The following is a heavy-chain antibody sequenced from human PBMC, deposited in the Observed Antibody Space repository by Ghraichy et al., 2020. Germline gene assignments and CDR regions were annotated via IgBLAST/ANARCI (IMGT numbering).Heavy chain of an antibody. V-gene: IGHV3-74*01. CDR2: INSDGSIR. CDR3: AGGDYPLGY. D-gene: IGHD2-21*02. CDR1: GFTLSNYW. Sequence: GGSRRLSCAASGFTLSNYWMHWVRQAPGKGLVWVSRINSDGSIRNYADSAKGRFAISRDNAKNTLYLQMNSLRAEDTAVYYCAGGDYPLGYWGQGALVTVSS. J-gene: IGHJ4*02.